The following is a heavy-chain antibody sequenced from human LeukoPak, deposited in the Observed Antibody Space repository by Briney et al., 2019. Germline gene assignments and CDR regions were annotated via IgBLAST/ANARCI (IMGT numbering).Heavy chain of an antibody. V-gene: IGHV1-69*10. Sequence: GASVKVSCKASGYTFANYGISWVRQAPGQGLEWMGWITPILGIANYAQKFQGRVTITADKSTSTAYMELSSLRSEDTAVYYCARDSPRDWFDPWGQGTLVTVSS. CDR3: ARDSPRDWFDP. CDR2: ITPILGIA. J-gene: IGHJ5*02. CDR1: GYTFANYG.